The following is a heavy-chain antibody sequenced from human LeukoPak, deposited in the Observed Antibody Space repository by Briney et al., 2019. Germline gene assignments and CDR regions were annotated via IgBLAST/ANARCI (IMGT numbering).Heavy chain of an antibody. J-gene: IGHJ4*02. CDR2: ISAYNGNT. Sequence: GASVNVSCKAAGYTFTSYGISWGRQAPGQGLEWLGWISAYNGNTNYAQKLQGRVPMTTDTSTGTAYMELRSLRSEDTAVYYCARGSDSSGYWGQGTLVTVSS. D-gene: IGHD3-22*01. CDR3: ARGSDSSGY. CDR1: GYTFTSYG. V-gene: IGHV1-18*01.